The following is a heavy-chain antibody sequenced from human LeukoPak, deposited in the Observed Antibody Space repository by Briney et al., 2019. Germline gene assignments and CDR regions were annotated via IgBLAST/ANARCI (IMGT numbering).Heavy chain of an antibody. CDR1: GYTFTSYG. J-gene: IGHJ5*02. CDR2: INTYNGDT. Sequence: GASVKVSCKAFGYTFTSYGITWVRQAPGQGLEWMGWINTYNGDTNYAQKLQGRVTMTTDTSTGTAYMGLRSLRSDDTAVYYCARWRGFTGSSDENWFDPWGQGTLVTVSS. V-gene: IGHV1-18*01. D-gene: IGHD6-6*01. CDR3: ARWRGFTGSSDENWFDP.